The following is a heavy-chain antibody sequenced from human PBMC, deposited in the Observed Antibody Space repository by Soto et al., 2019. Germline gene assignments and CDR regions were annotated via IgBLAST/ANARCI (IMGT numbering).Heavy chain of an antibody. J-gene: IGHJ4*02. CDR3: TTVFEY. CDR1: GFTFTHYW. Sequence: EGQLVQSWGGSVQTGGSLRLSCAASGFTFTHYWMHGVRQVPGKGLVCVSRIDGVGTGTSYSDSVRGRFTISRDNAENTLYLQMNSLRAEDTAVYYCTTVFEYWGPGTLVTVSS. CDR2: IDGVGTGT. V-gene: IGHV3-74*01.